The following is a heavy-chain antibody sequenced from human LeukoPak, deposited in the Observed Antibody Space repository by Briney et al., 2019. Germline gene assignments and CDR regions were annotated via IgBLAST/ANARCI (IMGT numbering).Heavy chain of an antibody. CDR1: GFTFSSYF. D-gene: IGHD3-22*01. CDR3: ASYDSSGYYYYFDY. V-gene: IGHV3-48*03. CDR2: ISSSGSTI. J-gene: IGHJ4*02. Sequence: GGSLRLSCAASGFTFSSYFMNWVRQAPGKGLEWVSYISSSGSTIYYADSVKGRFTISRDNAKNSLYLQMNSLRAEDTAVYYCASYDSSGYYYYFDYWGQGTLVTVSS.